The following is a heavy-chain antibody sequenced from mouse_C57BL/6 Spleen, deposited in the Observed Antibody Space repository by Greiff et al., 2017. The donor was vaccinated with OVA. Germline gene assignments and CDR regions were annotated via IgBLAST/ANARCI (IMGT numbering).Heavy chain of an antibody. CDR1: GYTFTDYY. Sequence: VQLKESGPVLVKPGASVKMSCKASGYTFTDYYMNWVKQSHGKSLEWIGVINPYNGGTSYNQKFKGKATLTVDKSSSTAYMELNSLTSEDSAVYYCARWNYGSLFDYWGQGTTLTVSS. CDR2: INPYNGGT. D-gene: IGHD1-1*01. J-gene: IGHJ2*01. V-gene: IGHV1-19*01. CDR3: ARWNYGSLFDY.